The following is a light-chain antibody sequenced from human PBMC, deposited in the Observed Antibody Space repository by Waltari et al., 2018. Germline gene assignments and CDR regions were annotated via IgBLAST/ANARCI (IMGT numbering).Light chain of an antibody. Sequence: EIVLTQSPATLSLSPGERATLSCRASQSVSSYLAWYQQKPGQAPRLLISDASNRATGIPARFTGSGSGTDFTLTISSLEPEDFAVYYCQQRSSLYTFGQGTKLEIK. CDR1: QSVSSY. CDR2: DAS. CDR3: QQRSSLYT. V-gene: IGKV3-11*01. J-gene: IGKJ2*01.